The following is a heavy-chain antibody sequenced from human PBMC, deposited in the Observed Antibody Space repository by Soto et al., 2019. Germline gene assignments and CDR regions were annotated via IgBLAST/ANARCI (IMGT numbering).Heavy chain of an antibody. J-gene: IGHJ5*02. D-gene: IGHD3-22*01. CDR1: GFTFSSYS. CDR2: ISSSSSTI. V-gene: IGHV3-48*02. CDR3: ARYLPYYYYSSGYLNGLDP. Sequence: EVQLVESGGGLVQPGGSLRLSCAASGFTFSSYSMNWVRQATGKGLEWVSYISSSSSTIYYADSVKGRFTNSRDDAKNSLYRQINSLRDEYTAVYYCARYLPYYYYSSGYLNGLDPWGQGTLVTVSS.